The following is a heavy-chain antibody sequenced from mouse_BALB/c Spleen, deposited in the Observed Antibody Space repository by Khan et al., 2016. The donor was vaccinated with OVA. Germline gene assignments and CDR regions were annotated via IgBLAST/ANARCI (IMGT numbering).Heavy chain of an antibody. D-gene: IGHD2-14*01. CDR3: AIPHRYDGYYLDY. J-gene: IGHJ2*01. V-gene: IGHV3-6*02. CDR2: ISYAGSN. CDR1: DYSITSGYY. Sequence: EVQLQESGPGLVKPSQSLSLTCSVTDYSITSGYYWNWIRQFPGNKLEWMGYISYAGSNNYNPSLKNRISITRDTSKNQFFLKLNSVTTEDTATYNCAIPHRYDGYYLDYWGQGTTLTVSS.